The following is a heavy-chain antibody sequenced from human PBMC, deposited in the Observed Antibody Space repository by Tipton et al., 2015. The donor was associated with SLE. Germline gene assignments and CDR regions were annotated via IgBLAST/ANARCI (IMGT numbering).Heavy chain of an antibody. J-gene: IGHJ4*02. V-gene: IGHV3-30*02. CDR3: ATYYDILTGPKPLFDY. D-gene: IGHD3-9*01. CDR1: GFTFSSYG. CDR2: IRYDGSNK. Sequence: SLRLSCAASGFTFSSYGMHWVRQAPGKGLEWVAFIRYDGSNKYYADSVKGRFTISRDNSKNTLYLQMNSLRAEDTAVYYCATYYDILTGPKPLFDYWGQGTLVTVSS.